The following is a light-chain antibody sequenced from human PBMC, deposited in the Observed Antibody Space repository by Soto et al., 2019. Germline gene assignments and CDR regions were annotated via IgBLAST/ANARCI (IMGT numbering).Light chain of an antibody. CDR3: CSYAGSSTRVV. Sequence: QSVLTQPASVSGSPGQSITISCTGTSSDVGSYNLVSWYQQHPGKAPKLMIYEGSQRPSGVSNRFSGSKSGNTASLTISGLQAEDEADYYCCSYAGSSTRVVFGGGTQLTVL. V-gene: IGLV2-23*01. CDR1: SSDVGSYNL. J-gene: IGLJ2*01. CDR2: EGS.